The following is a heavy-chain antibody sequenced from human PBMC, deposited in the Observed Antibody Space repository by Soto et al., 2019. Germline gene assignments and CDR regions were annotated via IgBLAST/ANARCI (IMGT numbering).Heavy chain of an antibody. Sequence: QVQLVQSGTEVKKPGSSVKVSCKASGGAFRTYAFSWVRQTPGQGLEWMGAIMPVFGTATYAQQFQGRITITADESTSPVNMEVNIAPPEAAAVFYCAASRGSYAGMDVWGQGTTVSVS. CDR2: IMPVFGTA. J-gene: IGHJ6*02. CDR1: GGAFRTYA. D-gene: IGHD6-25*01. CDR3: AASRGSYAGMDV. V-gene: IGHV1-69*01.